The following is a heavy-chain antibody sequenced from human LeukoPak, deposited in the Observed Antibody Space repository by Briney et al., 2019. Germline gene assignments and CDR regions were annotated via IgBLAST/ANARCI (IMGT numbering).Heavy chain of an antibody. CDR1: GFTFSSYE. CDR3: ARDFRVSVLWFGDPDAFDI. D-gene: IGHD3-10*01. V-gene: IGHV3-7*01. J-gene: IGHJ3*02. CDR2: IKQDGSEE. Sequence: GGSLRPSCAASGFTFSSYEMNWVRQAPGKGLEWVANIKQDGSEEYYVDSVKGRFTISRDNAKNSLYLQMNSLRAEDTAVYYCARDFRVSVLWFGDPDAFDIWGQGTMVTVSS.